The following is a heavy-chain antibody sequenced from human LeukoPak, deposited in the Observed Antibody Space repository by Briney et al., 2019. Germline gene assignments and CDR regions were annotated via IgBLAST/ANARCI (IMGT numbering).Heavy chain of an antibody. Sequence: SETLSLTCAVSGYSISSGYYWGWIRQPPGKGLEWIGSIYHSGSTYYNPSLKSRDTISVDTSKNQFSLKLSSVTAADTAVYYCARLLTYCSSTSCFFSAFDIWGQGTMVTVSS. V-gene: IGHV4-38-2*01. CDR2: IYHSGST. CDR1: GYSISSGYY. D-gene: IGHD2-2*01. CDR3: ARLLTYCSSTSCFFSAFDI. J-gene: IGHJ3*02.